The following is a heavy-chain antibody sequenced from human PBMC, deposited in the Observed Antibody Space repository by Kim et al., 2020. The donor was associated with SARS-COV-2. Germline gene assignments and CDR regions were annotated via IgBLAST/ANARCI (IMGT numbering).Heavy chain of an antibody. Sequence: GGSLRLSCAASGFTFSSFSMNWVRQAPGKGLEWVSGISGSGGSTNYADSVKGRFTFSRDNSKNTLYLQMNSLRAEDTAVYYCAKDFNWGNSGSGACDMWGRGTRV. CDR1: GFTFSSFS. D-gene: IGHD3-10*01. V-gene: IGHV3-23*01. J-gene: IGHJ3*02. CDR3: AKDFNWGNSGSGACDM. CDR2: ISGSGGST.